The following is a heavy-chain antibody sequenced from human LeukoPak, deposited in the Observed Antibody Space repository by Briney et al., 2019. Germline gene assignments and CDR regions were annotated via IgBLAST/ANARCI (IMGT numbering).Heavy chain of an antibody. Sequence: GGSLRLSCAACGFTFSSYWMSWVRQAPGKGLEWVANIKQDGSEKNYVDSVKGRFTIFRDNAKNSLYLQMNSLRAEDTAVYYCVRDRYCSRTSCYYLDYWGQGTLVTVSS. J-gene: IGHJ4*02. CDR3: VRDRYCSRTSCYYLDY. CDR1: GFTFSSYW. V-gene: IGHV3-7*01. CDR2: IKQDGSEK. D-gene: IGHD2-2*01.